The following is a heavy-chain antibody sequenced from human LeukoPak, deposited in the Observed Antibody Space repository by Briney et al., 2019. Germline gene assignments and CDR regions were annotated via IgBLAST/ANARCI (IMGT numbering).Heavy chain of an antibody. CDR2: IYYSGST. J-gene: IGHJ3*02. CDR3: ARQIGEDAFDI. D-gene: IGHD3-10*01. CDR1: GGSISSYY. Sequence: PSETLSLTCTVSGGSISSYYWSWIRQPPGKGLEWIGYIYYSGSTNYNPSLKSRVTISVDTSKNQFSLKLSSVTAADTAVYYCARQIGEDAFDIWGQGTMVTVSS. V-gene: IGHV4-59*08.